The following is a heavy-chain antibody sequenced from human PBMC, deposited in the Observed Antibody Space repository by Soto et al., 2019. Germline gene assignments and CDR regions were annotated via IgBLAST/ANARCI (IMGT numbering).Heavy chain of an antibody. CDR3: ARDLGKLITPEQ. Sequence: SETLFLTCTVSGGSIRSGGYNWSWIRQLPGKGLEWTGYIFHTGNTYYNPSLKSRVTISVDTSQNQFSLRLSSVTAADTALYYCARDLGKLITPEQWGQGVLVTVSS. V-gene: IGHV4-31*02. D-gene: IGHD7-27*01. J-gene: IGHJ4*02. CDR1: GGSIRSGGYN. CDR2: IFHTGNT.